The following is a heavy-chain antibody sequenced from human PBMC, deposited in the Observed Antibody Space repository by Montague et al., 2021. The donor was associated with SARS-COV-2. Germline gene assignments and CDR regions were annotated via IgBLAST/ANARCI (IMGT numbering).Heavy chain of an antibody. D-gene: IGHD5-24*01. CDR3: LQGYYFDS. CDR1: GDSVSSNNAA. J-gene: IGHJ4*02. CDR2: TYYRSKWYN. V-gene: IGHV6-1*01. Sequence: CAISGDSVSSNNAAWNWIMQSPSRGLEWLGRTYYRSKWYNDYAVSVKSRITIDADTSKNHFSLQLKSMTPEDTAVYYCLQGYYFDSWGQGTLVTVSS.